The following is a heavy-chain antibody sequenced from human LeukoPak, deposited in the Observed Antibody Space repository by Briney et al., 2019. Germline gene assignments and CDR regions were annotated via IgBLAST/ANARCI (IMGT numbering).Heavy chain of an antibody. D-gene: IGHD2-15*01. CDR3: ARAAFANGLDV. CDR2: IKNDGSYK. Sequence: GGSLRLSCAASGFSFSVYYIHGVRQAPGKGLVWISGIKNDGSYKYYADSVKGRFTISRDNANKMVYLQMNSLRGEDTALYYCARAAFANGLDVWGQGTTVTVSS. V-gene: IGHV3-74*01. CDR1: GFSFSVYY. J-gene: IGHJ6*02.